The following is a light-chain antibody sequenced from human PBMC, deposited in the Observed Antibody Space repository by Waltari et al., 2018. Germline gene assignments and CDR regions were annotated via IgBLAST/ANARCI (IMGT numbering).Light chain of an antibody. CDR3: SSYTSSFTLHVV. CDR1: SNDVGAYNY. J-gene: IGLJ2*01. Sequence: QSALTQPASVSGSPGQSITISCSGSSNDVGAYNYVSWYQQHPGKAPELMIYNVSNRPSGISNRFSGSKSGNTASLTISGLQADDEADYYCSSYTSSFTLHVVFGGGTKLTVL. V-gene: IGLV2-14*03. CDR2: NVS.